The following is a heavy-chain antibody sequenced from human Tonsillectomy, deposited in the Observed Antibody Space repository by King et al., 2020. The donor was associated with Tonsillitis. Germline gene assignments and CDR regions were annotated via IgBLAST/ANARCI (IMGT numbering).Heavy chain of an antibody. J-gene: IGHJ6*02. CDR3: ARGGYYDILTGSPNYYYYYGMDV. CDR1: GFTFSIYS. Sequence: QAQLVQSGGGVVQPGRSLRLSCAASGFTFSIYSMHWVRQAPGKGLEWVAVISYDGSNKYYADSVKGRFTISRDSSKNTLYLQMNSLRAEDTAVYYCARGGYYDILTGSPNYYYYYGMDVWGQGTTVTVSS. CDR2: ISYDGSNK. V-gene: IGHV3-30*04. D-gene: IGHD3-9*01.